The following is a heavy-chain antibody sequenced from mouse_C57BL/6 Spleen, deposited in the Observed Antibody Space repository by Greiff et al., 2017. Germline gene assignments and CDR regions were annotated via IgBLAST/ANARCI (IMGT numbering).Heavy chain of an antibody. D-gene: IGHD1-1*01. V-gene: IGHV1-82*01. CDR3: AGSSPTGYFDV. J-gene: IGHJ1*03. CDR1: GYAFSSSW. CDR2: IYPGDGDT. Sequence: LVESGPELVKPGASVKISCKASGYAFSSSWMNWVKQRPGKGLEWIGRIYPGDGDTNYNGKFKGKATLTADKSSSTAYMQLSSLTSEDSAVYFCAGSSPTGYFDVWGTGTTVTVSS.